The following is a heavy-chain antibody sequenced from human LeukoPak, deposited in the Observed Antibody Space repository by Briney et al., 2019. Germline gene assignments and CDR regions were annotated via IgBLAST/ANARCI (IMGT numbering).Heavy chain of an antibody. V-gene: IGHV4-34*01. CDR3: ATMEGY. CDR1: GGSFSGYY. Sequence: SETLSLTCAVYGGSFSGYYWSWIRQPPGKGLEWIGEINHSGSTNYNPSLKSRVTISVDTSKNQFSLKLRSVTAADTAVYYCATMEGYWGQGTLVTVSS. CDR2: INHSGST. J-gene: IGHJ4*02. D-gene: IGHD3-10*01.